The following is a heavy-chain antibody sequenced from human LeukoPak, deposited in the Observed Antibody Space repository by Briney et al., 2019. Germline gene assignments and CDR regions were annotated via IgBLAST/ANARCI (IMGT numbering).Heavy chain of an antibody. J-gene: IGHJ6*02. V-gene: IGHV1-18*01. D-gene: IGHD2-15*01. Sequence: ASVKVSCKASGYTFTNYGISWVRQAPGQGLEWMGWISAYNGNTNYAQKLQGRVTMTTDTSTSTAYMELRSLRSDDTAVYYCARDPTHTDIVVVVADYYYYGMDVWGQGTTVTVSS. CDR1: GYTFTNYG. CDR3: ARDPTHTDIVVVVADYYYYGMDV. CDR2: ISAYNGNT.